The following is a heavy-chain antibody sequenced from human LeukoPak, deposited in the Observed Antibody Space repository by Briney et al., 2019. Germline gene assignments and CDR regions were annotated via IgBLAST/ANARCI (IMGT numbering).Heavy chain of an antibody. CDR1: GYTFTSYG. Sequence: ASVKVSCKASGYTFTSYGISWVRQAPGQGLEWMGWISAYNGNTNYAQKLQGSVTMTTDTSTSTAYMELRSLRSDDTAVYYCASGNGATVTTGGDYWGQGTLVTVSS. V-gene: IGHV1-18*01. J-gene: IGHJ4*02. D-gene: IGHD4-11*01. CDR3: ASGNGATVTTGGDY. CDR2: ISAYNGNT.